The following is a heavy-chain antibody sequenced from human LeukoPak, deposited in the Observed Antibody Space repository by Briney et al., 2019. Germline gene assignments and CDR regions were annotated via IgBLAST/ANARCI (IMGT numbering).Heavy chain of an antibody. Sequence: SETLSLTCAVYGGSFSGYYWSWIRQPPGKGLEWIGEINHSGSTNYNPSLKSRVTISVDTPKNQFSLKLSSVTAADTAVYYCARDGGNYVWGSYLGPFDYWGQGTLVTVSS. CDR3: ARDGGNYVWGSYLGPFDY. D-gene: IGHD3-16*02. V-gene: IGHV4-34*01. CDR2: INHSGST. J-gene: IGHJ4*02. CDR1: GGSFSGYY.